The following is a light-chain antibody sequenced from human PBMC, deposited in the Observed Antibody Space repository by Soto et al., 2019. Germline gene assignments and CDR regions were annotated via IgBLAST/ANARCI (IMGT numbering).Light chain of an antibody. CDR2: GAS. CDR3: QQYNNWPPWT. V-gene: IGKV3-15*01. CDR1: QSVSSN. Sequence: EIVMTQSPATLSVSPGERATLSCRASQSVSSNLAWYQQKPGQTPRLLIHGASTRATCIPARFSGSGSRTEFTLTISSLQSEDFAVYYCQQYNNWPPWTFGQGTKVEI. J-gene: IGKJ1*01.